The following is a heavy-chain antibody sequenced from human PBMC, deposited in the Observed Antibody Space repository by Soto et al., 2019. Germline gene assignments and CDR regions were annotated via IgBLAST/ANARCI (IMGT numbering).Heavy chain of an antibody. CDR2: IIPIFGTA. Sequence: GASVKVSCKASGGTFSSYAISWVRQAPGQGLEWMGGIIPIFGTANYAQKFQGRVTITADESTSTAYMELSSLRSEDTAVYYCASTAPLPQYYYYYGMDVWGQGTTVTVS. CDR3: ASTAPLPQYYYYYGMDV. CDR1: GGTFSSYA. J-gene: IGHJ6*02. V-gene: IGHV1-69*13.